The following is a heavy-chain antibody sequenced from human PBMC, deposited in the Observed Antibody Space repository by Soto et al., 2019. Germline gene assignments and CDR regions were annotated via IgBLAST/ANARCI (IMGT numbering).Heavy chain of an antibody. CDR1: GFSFSSYV. CDR2: VGGSEGDGTT. Sequence: EVQLLESGGGLVQPGGSLRLSCSASGFSFSSYVMSWVRQAPGKGLEWVSGVGGSEGDGTTHYADSVKGRFRISRDHCKNMVFLQMNSLIAEDTAVYFCAKAGYSCFFDFWGQGTLVTVCS. V-gene: IGHV3-23*01. J-gene: IGHJ4*02. D-gene: IGHD2-15*01. CDR3: AKAGYSCFFDF.